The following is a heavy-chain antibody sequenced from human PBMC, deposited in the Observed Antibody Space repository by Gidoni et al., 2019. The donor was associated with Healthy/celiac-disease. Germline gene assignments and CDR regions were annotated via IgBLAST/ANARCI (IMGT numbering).Heavy chain of an antibody. J-gene: IGHJ4*02. CDR3: AREIGGQCDY. Sequence: VSVKSRITINPDTSKNQFSLQLNSVTPEDTAVYYCAREIGGQCDYWGQGTLVTVSS. D-gene: IGHD3-16*01. V-gene: IGHV6-1*01.